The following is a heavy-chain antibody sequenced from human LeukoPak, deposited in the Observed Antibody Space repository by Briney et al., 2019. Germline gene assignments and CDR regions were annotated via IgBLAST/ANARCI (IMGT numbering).Heavy chain of an antibody. Sequence: GGSLRLSCAASGFTFSSYSINWVRQAPGKGLVWVSRINSDGSSTSYADSVKGRFTISRDNAKNTLYLQMNSLRAEDTAVYYCAAPPPSSYYYDSSGQLDYWGQGTLVTVSS. CDR3: AAPPPSSYYYDSSGQLDY. D-gene: IGHD3-22*01. J-gene: IGHJ4*02. CDR1: GFTFSSYS. V-gene: IGHV3-74*01. CDR2: INSDGSST.